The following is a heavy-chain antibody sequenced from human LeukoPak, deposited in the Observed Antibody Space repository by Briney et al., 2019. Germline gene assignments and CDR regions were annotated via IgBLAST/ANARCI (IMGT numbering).Heavy chain of an antibody. J-gene: IGHJ4*02. V-gene: IGHV1-2*02. CDR2: INPNSGGT. CDR1: GYTFTGYD. CDR3: VAAVAVSFDY. D-gene: IGHD6-19*01. Sequence: ASVKVSCKASGYTFTGYDIHWVRQAPGQGREWMGWINPNSGGTNYAQKFQGRVTMTRDTSISTAYMELSRLRSDDTAVYYCVAAVAVSFDYWGQGNLVTVSS.